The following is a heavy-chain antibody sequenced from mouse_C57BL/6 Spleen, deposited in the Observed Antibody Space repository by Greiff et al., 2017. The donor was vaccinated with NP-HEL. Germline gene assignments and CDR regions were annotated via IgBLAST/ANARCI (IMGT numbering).Heavy chain of an antibody. J-gene: IGHJ3*01. Sequence: EVQLQESGPGLVKPSQSLSLTCSVTGYSITSGYYWNWIRQFPGNKLEWMGYISYDGSNNYNPSLKNRISITRDTSKNQFFLKLNSVTTEDTATYYCARDGTAQATFAYWGQWTLVTVSA. CDR3: ARDGTAQATFAY. CDR2: ISYDGSN. D-gene: IGHD3-2*02. CDR1: GYSITSGYY. V-gene: IGHV3-6*01.